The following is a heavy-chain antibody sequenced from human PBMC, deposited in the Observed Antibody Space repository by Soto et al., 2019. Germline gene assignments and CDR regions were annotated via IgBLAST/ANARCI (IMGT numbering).Heavy chain of an antibody. Sequence: QVQLQESGPGLVKPSQTLSRTCIVSGGSIRRADYYWSWVRQPPGKGLEWIGYIYYSGSTYYNPSLKSRLTISVDTSKNQFSLKQSSVTAADTAVYYCARVATGWGNAFDIWGQGTMVTVSS. CDR1: GGSIRRADYY. D-gene: IGHD1-26*01. V-gene: IGHV4-30-4*01. CDR2: IYYSGST. CDR3: ARVATGWGNAFDI. J-gene: IGHJ3*02.